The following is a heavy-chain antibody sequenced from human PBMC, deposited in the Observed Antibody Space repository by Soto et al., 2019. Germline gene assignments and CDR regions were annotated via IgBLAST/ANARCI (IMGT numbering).Heavy chain of an antibody. CDR2: IYHSGST. Sequence: SETLSLTCAVSGGPISSSNWWSWVRQSPGKGLEWIGEIYHSGSTNYNPSLKSRVTISVDTSKNQFSLKLSSVTAADTAVYYCARVNYDFWSGYPHYYGMDVWGQGTTVTVSS. D-gene: IGHD3-3*01. CDR3: ARVNYDFWSGYPHYYGMDV. V-gene: IGHV4-4*02. J-gene: IGHJ6*02. CDR1: GGPISSSNW.